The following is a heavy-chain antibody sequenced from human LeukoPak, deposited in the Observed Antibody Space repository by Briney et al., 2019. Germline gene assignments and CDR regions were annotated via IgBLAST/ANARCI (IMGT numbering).Heavy chain of an antibody. CDR2: IVVGSGNT. J-gene: IGHJ6*02. CDR3: AADPGDLNYYYYGMDV. V-gene: IGHV1-58*01. D-gene: IGHD3-3*01. Sequence: SVKVSCKASGFTFTSSAVQWVRQARGQRLEWIGWIVVGSGNTNYAQKFQERVTITRDMSTSTAYMELSSLRSEDTAVYYCAADPGDLNYYYYGMDVWGQGTTVTVSS. CDR1: GFTFTSSA.